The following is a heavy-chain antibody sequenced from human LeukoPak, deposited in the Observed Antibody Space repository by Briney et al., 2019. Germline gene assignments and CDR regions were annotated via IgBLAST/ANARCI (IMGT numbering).Heavy chain of an antibody. J-gene: IGHJ4*02. CDR2: ISSSSSTI. CDR1: GFTFSSYS. Sequence: GGSLRLSCAASGFTFSSYSMNWVRQAPGKGLEWVSYISSSSSTIYYADSVKGRFTISRDNAKNSLYLQMNSLRAEDTAVYYCARGATNYDSSGGGFAYWGQGALVTVSS. D-gene: IGHD3-22*01. CDR3: ARGATNYDSSGGGFAY. V-gene: IGHV3-48*04.